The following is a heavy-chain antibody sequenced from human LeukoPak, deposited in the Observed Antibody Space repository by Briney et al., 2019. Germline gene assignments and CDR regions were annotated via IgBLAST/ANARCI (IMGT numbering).Heavy chain of an antibody. CDR1: GGSISSSSYY. Sequence: PSETLSLTCTVSGGSISSSSYYWGWIRQPPGKGLEWIGSIHHSGSTYYNPSLKSRVTISVDTSKNQFSLKLSSVTAADTAVYYCARIPGYTGYARYYYYYYMDVWGKGTTVTVSS. D-gene: IGHD5-24*01. CDR2: IHHSGST. J-gene: IGHJ6*03. V-gene: IGHV4-39*01. CDR3: ARIPGYTGYARYYYYYYMDV.